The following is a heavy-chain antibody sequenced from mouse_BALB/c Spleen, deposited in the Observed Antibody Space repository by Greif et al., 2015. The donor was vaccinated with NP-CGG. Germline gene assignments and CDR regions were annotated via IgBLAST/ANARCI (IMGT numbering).Heavy chain of an antibody. V-gene: IGHV5-12-2*01. CDR3: ARRDGFAWFAY. J-gene: IGHJ3*01. CDR2: ISNGGGST. CDR1: GFTFSSYT. Sequence: EVQGVESGGGLVQPGGSLKLSCAASGFTFSSYTMSWVRQTPEKRLEWVAYISNGGGSTYYPDTVKGRFTISRDNAKNTLYLQMSSLKSEDTAMYYCARRDGFAWFAYWGQGTLVTVSA. D-gene: IGHD2-3*01.